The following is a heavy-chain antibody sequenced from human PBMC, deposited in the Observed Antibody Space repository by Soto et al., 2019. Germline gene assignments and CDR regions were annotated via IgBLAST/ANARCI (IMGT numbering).Heavy chain of an antibody. CDR1: GGSFSGYY. V-gene: IGHV4-34*01. CDR3: ARHPGYYDVLTGYSTYYFDS. CDR2: INHSGNT. J-gene: IGHJ4*02. Sequence: SETLSLTCAVYGGSFSGYYWSWIRQPPGKGLEWIGEINHSGNTNYNPSLKSRVTISVDTSKNQFSLKLSSVTAADTAVYYCARHPGYYDVLTGYSTYYFDSWGQGTLVT. D-gene: IGHD3-9*01.